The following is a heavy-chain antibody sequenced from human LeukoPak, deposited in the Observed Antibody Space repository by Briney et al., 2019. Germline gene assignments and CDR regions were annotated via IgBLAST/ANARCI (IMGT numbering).Heavy chain of an antibody. J-gene: IGHJ4*02. Sequence: GESLQISCMGSGYRFTTYWTGWVRQMPGEGLEWMGVIHPGDSDIRYSPSFQGQVTISADKSIYTAYLQWSSLKASDTAMYYCARREGSGWYDVFDYWGQGTLVTVSS. CDR2: IHPGDSDI. CDR3: ARREGSGWYDVFDY. V-gene: IGHV5-51*01. D-gene: IGHD6-19*01. CDR1: GYRFTTYW.